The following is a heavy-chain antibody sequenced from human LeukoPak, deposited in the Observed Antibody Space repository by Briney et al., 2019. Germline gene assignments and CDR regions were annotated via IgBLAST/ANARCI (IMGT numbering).Heavy chain of an antibody. CDR3: AKDRYSGYDSAVDY. J-gene: IGHJ4*02. D-gene: IGHD5-12*01. Sequence: PGRSLRLSCAASGFTFSSYGMHWVRQAPGKGLDWVAVISYDGSNKYYADSVKGRFTISRDNSKNTLYLQMNSLRAEDTAVYYCAKDRYSGYDSAVDYWGQGTLVTVSS. CDR1: GFTFSSYG. V-gene: IGHV3-30*18. CDR2: ISYDGSNK.